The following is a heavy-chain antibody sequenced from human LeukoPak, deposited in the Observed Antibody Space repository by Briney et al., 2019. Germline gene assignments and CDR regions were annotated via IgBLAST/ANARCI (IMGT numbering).Heavy chain of an antibody. Sequence: GGSLRLSCAASGFTFSSYWMHWVRQAPGKGLMWVSRIKSDGSETSYADSVKGRFTISRDNAKNSLYLQMNSLRAEDTAVYYCAREVLMGPRYFDYWGQGTLVTVSS. J-gene: IGHJ4*02. CDR2: IKSDGSET. CDR3: AREVLMGPRYFDY. V-gene: IGHV3-74*01. D-gene: IGHD3-10*01. CDR1: GFTFSSYW.